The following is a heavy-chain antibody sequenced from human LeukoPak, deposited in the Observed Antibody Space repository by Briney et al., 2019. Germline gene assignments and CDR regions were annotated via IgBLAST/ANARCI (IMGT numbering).Heavy chain of an antibody. CDR1: GYTFTSYD. Sequence: ASVKVSCKASGYTFTSYDINWVRQATGQGLEWMGWMNPNSGSTGYAQKFQGRVTLTRNTSISTAYMELSSLRSEDTAVYYCARPIAVAGTHYGMDVWGQGTTVTVSS. CDR3: ARPIAVAGTHYGMDV. CDR2: MNPNSGST. D-gene: IGHD6-19*01. V-gene: IGHV1-8*01. J-gene: IGHJ6*02.